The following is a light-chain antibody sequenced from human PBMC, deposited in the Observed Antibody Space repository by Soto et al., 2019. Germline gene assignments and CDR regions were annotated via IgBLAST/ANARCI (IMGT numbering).Light chain of an antibody. V-gene: IGKV1-27*01. CDR2: ASP. Sequence: DVKMTQRPSLLSAAVAVRVTITCRASQGSSHDLAWYQQKPGKVPKLLIYASPTLQSGVPSRFSGSGSGTDFTLTFCSLEPENFAVYYFQQRSDWPFSFGRCSKVDI. CDR3: QQRSDWPFS. CDR1: QGSSHD. J-gene: IGKJ4*01.